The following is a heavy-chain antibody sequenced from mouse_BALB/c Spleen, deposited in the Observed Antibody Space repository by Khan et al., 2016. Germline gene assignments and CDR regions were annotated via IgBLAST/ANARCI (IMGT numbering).Heavy chain of an antibody. J-gene: IGHJ3*01. Sequence: EVKLLESGGGLVQPGGSLKLSCAASGFDFSRYWMSWVRQAPGKGLEWIGEINPDSSTINYTPSLKDKFIFSRDNAKNTLYLQLSKVRSEDSALYFYVSPFTTGVAYWGQGTLVTVSA. CDR1: GFDFSRYW. CDR3: VSPFTTGVAY. V-gene: IGHV4-1*02. D-gene: IGHD1-1*01. CDR2: INPDSSTI.